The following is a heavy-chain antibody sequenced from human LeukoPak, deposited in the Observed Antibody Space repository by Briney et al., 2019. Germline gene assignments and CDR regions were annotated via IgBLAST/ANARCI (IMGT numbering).Heavy chain of an antibody. D-gene: IGHD2-15*01. CDR3: ARVQTNVVVVAATLDY. J-gene: IGHJ4*02. Sequence: GGTLRLSCAASGYTFSSYGMSWVRQAPGKGLEWVSSISSRSSYIYYGDSVKGRFTISRDNAKNSLYLQMNSLRAEDTAVYYCARVQTNVVVVAATLDYWGQGTLVTVSS. CDR1: GYTFSSYG. CDR2: ISSRSSYI. V-gene: IGHV3-21*01.